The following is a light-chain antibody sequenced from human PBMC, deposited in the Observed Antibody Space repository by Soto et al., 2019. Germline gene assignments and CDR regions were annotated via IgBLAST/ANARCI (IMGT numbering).Light chain of an antibody. CDR3: QQYNSYTT. V-gene: IGKV1-5*01. J-gene: IGKJ2*01. Sequence: DIQMTQSPSTLSASVGDRVTITCRASQSISTWLAWYQQKPGKAPKLLIYDASSLQSGVPSRFSGHGSGTDFTLTSSSLQPDDFATYNCQQYNSYTTFGQGTKLEIK. CDR1: QSISTW. CDR2: DAS.